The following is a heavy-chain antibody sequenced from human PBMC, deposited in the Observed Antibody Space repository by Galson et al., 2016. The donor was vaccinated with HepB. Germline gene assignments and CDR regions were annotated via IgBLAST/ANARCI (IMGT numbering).Heavy chain of an antibody. Sequence: SVKVSCKVSRNPLTELSMHWVRQAPGKGLEWMGGFDPEAGERIYAQKFQGRVTMTEDTSTDIAYMELSSLRSEDTAVYYCATGLWFGESAGRGYWGQGTLVTVSS. V-gene: IGHV1-24*01. J-gene: IGHJ4*02. D-gene: IGHD3-10*01. CDR3: ATGLWFGESAGRGY. CDR1: RNPLTELS. CDR2: FDPEAGER.